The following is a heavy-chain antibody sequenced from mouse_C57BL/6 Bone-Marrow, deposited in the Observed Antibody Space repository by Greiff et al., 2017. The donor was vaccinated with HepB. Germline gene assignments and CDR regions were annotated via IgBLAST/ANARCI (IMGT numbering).Heavy chain of an antibody. J-gene: IGHJ1*03. Sequence: EVKLMESGEGLVKPGGSLKLSCAASGFTFSSYAMSWVRQTPEKRLEWVAYISSGGDYIYYADTVKGRFTISRDNARNTLYLQMSSLKSEDTAMYYCTREDYYGSSYVLYWYFDVWGTGTTVTVSS. CDR1: GFTFSSYA. D-gene: IGHD1-1*01. V-gene: IGHV5-9-1*02. CDR2: ISSGGDYI. CDR3: TREDYYGSSYVLYWYFDV.